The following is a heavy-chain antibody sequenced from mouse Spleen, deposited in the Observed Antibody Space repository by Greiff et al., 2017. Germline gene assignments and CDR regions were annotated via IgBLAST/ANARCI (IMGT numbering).Heavy chain of an antibody. CDR3: ARGDRSYAMDY. CDR1: GYTFTSYW. CDR2: IFPGTGTT. D-gene: IGHD2-14*01. J-gene: IGHJ4*01. Sequence: VKLMESGAELVKPGASVKLSCKTSGYTFTSYWIQWVKQRPGQGLGWIGEIFPGTGTTYYNEKFKGKATLTIDTSSSTAYMQLSSLTSEDSAVYFCARGDRSYAMDYWGQGTSVTVSS. V-gene: IGHV1S132*01.